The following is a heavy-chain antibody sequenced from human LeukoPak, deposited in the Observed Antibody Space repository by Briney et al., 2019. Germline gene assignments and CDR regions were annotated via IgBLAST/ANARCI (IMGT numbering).Heavy chain of an antibody. V-gene: IGHV1-69*05. J-gene: IGHJ5*02. D-gene: IGHD3-3*01. CDR1: GGTFSSYA. CDR2: IIPIFGTA. CDR3: ARAPFTIFDHWFDP. Sequence: VASVKVSCKASGGTFSSYAISWVRQAPGQGLEWMGGIIPIFGTANYAQKFQGRVTITTDESTSTAYMELSSLRSEDTAVYYCARAPFTIFDHWFDPWGQGTLVTVSS.